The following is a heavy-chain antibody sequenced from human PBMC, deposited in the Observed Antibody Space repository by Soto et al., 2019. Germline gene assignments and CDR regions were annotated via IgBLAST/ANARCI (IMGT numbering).Heavy chain of an antibody. V-gene: IGHV3-21*01. CDR1: VFTFSSYA. CDR3: ARDLALAGNY. D-gene: IGHD6-19*01. Sequence: GGSLLLCCAASVFTFSSYAMTWVRQTQEKGLEWVSSISSTSSYTHYSDSVKGRFTISRDNANNSLFLQMNSLRAEDTATYYCARDLALAGNYWGQGVLVTGS. J-gene: IGHJ4*02. CDR2: ISSTSSYT.